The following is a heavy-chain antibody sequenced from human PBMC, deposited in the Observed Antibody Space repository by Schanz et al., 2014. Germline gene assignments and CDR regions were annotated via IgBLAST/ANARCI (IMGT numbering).Heavy chain of an antibody. D-gene: IGHD3-3*02. V-gene: IGHV3-9*01. CDR1: GLNFRQYA. J-gene: IGHJ6*02. Sequence: EVQLVESGGGFVQPGGSLRLSCAGSGLNFRQYAIHWVRHAPGKGLEWVAGFSLDTDRIDYGDSVKGRFTVSWDNSKTSLYLQMNSLRPEDTALYYCTKDILPGGADVWGQGTTVTVSS. CDR3: TKDILPGGADV. CDR2: FSLDTDRI.